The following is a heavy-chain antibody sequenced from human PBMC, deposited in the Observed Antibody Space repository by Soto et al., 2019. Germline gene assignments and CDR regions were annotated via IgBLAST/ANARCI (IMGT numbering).Heavy chain of an antibody. CDR1: GFTFSSYA. D-gene: IGHD6-19*01. J-gene: IGHJ4*02. Sequence: PGGSLRLSCAASGFTFSSYAMHWVRQAPGKGLEWVAVISYDGSNKYYADSVKGRFTISRDNSKNTLYLQMNSLRAEDTAVYYCARDSRQWLAAYYFDYRGQGTLVTVSS. V-gene: IGHV3-30-3*01. CDR3: ARDSRQWLAAYYFDY. CDR2: ISYDGSNK.